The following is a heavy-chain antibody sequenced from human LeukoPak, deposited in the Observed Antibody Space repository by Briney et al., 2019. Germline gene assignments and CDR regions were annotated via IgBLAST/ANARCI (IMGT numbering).Heavy chain of an antibody. J-gene: IGHJ4*02. D-gene: IGHD3-3*01. CDR2: ISPDGSTT. CDR1: GNYW. CDR3: TRDFDFSSAI. V-gene: IGHV3-74*01. Sequence: GGSLRLSCAASGNYWMHWVRQAPGKGLVWVSRISPDGSTTGHADSVKGRFTTSRDNAKNTLFLQMSSLRAEDTAVYYCTRDFDFSSAIWGQGTLVTVSS.